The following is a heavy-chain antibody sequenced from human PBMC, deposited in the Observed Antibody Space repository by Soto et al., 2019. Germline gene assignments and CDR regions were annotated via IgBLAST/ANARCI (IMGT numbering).Heavy chain of an antibody. V-gene: IGHV3-23*01. D-gene: IGHD2-15*01. Sequence: PGGSLRLSCAASGFTFSNYGMSWVRQAPGKGLEWVSVISGIGGSTYYADSVKGRFTLSRDNSKNTVYLQMNSLRAEDTAVYYCAKDSPVGVPLLRDLHDWGQGTLVTVSS. J-gene: IGHJ1*01. CDR1: GFTFSNYG. CDR2: ISGIGGST. CDR3: AKDSPVGVPLLRDLHD.